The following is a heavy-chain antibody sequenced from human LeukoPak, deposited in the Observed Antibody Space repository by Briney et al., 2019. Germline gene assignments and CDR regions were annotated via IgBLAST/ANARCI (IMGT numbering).Heavy chain of an antibody. CDR1: GVSISSHY. V-gene: IGHV4-59*11. Sequence: AETLSLTCTVSGVSISSHYWSWIRQPPGKGLEWIGYMYNSETTKYNPSLKSRVTISVDTSKKQFSLTLGSVTAADTAVYYCARDSSGAGNSWFDAWGQGTLVTVSS. CDR2: MYNSETT. D-gene: IGHD6-19*01. J-gene: IGHJ5*02. CDR3: ARDSSGAGNSWFDA.